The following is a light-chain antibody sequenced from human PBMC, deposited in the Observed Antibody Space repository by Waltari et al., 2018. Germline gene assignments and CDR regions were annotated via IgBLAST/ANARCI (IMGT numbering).Light chain of an antibody. CDR1: HNINTW. Sequence: DIQMTKSPSSVSASIGDRVTITCRASHNINTWLAWYQQKPGKGPNLLIFGASSVQTGVPSRFSGSGSGTFFTLTISGLQPEDSATYFCQQGSSVPPTFGQGTIVEVK. J-gene: IGKJ1*01. V-gene: IGKV1-12*01. CDR2: GAS. CDR3: QQGSSVPPT.